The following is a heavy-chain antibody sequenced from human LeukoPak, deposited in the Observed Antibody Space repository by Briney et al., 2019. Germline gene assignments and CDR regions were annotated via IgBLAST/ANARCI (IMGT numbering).Heavy chain of an antibody. J-gene: IGHJ3*01. D-gene: IGHD3-22*01. V-gene: IGHV3-7*01. CDR3: ARDRSSAYYYGAFDV. CDR1: GFTFRNYW. CDR2: IKQGGSEK. Sequence: GGSLRLSCAASGFTFRNYWLSWLRQAPGRGLEWVANIKQGGSEKSYVDSVKGRFTISRDNAKNSLYLQMNSLRAEDAAVYYCARDRSSAYYYGAFDVWGQGTMATVSS.